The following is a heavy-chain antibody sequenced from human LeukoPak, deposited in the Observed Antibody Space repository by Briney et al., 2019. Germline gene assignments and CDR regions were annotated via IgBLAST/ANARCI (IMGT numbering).Heavy chain of an antibody. V-gene: IGHV4-59*08. D-gene: IGHD6-19*01. Sequence: SDTLSLTCTVSGGSISNYYWSWIRQPPGKGLEWIGYIYYSGSANYNPSLKSRVTISVDTSKNQFSLKLSSVTAADTAVYYCARHEKSSGWYYDYWGQGTLVTVSS. CDR2: IYYSGSA. CDR1: GGSISNYY. J-gene: IGHJ4*02. CDR3: ARHEKSSGWYYDY.